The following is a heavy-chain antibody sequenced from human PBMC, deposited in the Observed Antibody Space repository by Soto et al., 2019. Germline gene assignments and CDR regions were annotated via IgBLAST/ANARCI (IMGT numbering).Heavy chain of an antibody. D-gene: IGHD2-2*01. Sequence: ASGKVSCKASGYTFTSYGISWVRQAPGQGLEWMGWISAYNGNTNYAQKLQGRVTMTTDTSTSTAYMELRSLRSDDTAVYYCAREDCSSTSCPLSVWGQGTLVTVPQ. V-gene: IGHV1-18*01. CDR2: ISAYNGNT. CDR3: AREDCSSTSCPLSV. J-gene: IGHJ4*02. CDR1: GYTFTSYG.